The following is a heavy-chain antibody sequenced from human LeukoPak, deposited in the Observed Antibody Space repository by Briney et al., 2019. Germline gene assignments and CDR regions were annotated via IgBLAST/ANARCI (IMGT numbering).Heavy chain of an antibody. V-gene: IGHV1-2*02. CDR2: INPNSGGT. J-gene: IGHJ4*02. D-gene: IGHD3-22*01. Sequence: GASVKVSCKASGYTFTGYYMHWVRQAPGQGLEWMVWINPNSGGTNYAQKFQGRVTMTRDTSISTAYMELSRLRSDDTAVYYCARAYYYDSSGYSIIDYWGQGTLVTVSS. CDR1: GYTFTGYY. CDR3: ARAYYYDSSGYSIIDY.